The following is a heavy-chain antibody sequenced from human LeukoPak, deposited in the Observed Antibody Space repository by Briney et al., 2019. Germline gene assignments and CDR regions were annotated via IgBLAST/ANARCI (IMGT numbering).Heavy chain of an antibody. Sequence: GGSLRPSCAASEFTFTNYAMSWVRQAPGKGMEWVSTIDPGGGNTHYADSFKGRFTISRDNSKNTLFLQMNSLRAEDTAVYYCAKARGYYDSSGYYPHWGQGTLVTVSS. CDR3: AKARGYYDSSGYYPH. D-gene: IGHD3-22*01. CDR1: EFTFTNYA. CDR2: IDPGGGNT. V-gene: IGHV3-23*01. J-gene: IGHJ4*02.